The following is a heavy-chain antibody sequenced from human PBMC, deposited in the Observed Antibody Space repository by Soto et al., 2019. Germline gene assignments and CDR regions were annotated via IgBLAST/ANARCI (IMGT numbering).Heavy chain of an antibody. CDR2: INAGNGNT. V-gene: IGHV1-3*01. CDR3: ARGPGGPDGPGDY. D-gene: IGHD2-15*01. J-gene: IGHJ4*02. Sequence: QVQLVQSGAEVKKPGASVKVSCKASGYTFTSYAMHWVRQAPGQSLEWMRWINAGNGNTKYSQKFQGRVTITRDTSASTAYMELSSLRSEDTAVYYCARGPGGPDGPGDYWGQGTLVTVSS. CDR1: GYTFTSYA.